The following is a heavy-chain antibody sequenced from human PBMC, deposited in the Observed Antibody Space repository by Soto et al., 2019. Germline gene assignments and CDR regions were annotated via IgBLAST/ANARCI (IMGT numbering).Heavy chain of an antibody. V-gene: IGHV4-4*02. CDR1: GGSIRSSNW. CDR3: ARVSGSYSYGMDV. D-gene: IGHD1-26*01. CDR2: IYHSGCT. Sequence: QVQLQESGPGLVKPSGTLSLTCAVAGGSIRSSNWWSWVRQPPGKGLEWIGEIYHSGCTNYNPSLKSRVNISVDKSKNQFSLKLSSVTAADTAVYYCARVSGSYSYGMDVWGQGTTVTVAS. J-gene: IGHJ6*02.